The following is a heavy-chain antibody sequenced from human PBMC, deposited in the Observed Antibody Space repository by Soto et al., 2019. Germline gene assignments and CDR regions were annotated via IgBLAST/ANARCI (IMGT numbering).Heavy chain of an antibody. V-gene: IGHV1-2*02. CDR2: TSPRTGGA. D-gene: IGHD3-10*01. Sequence: GXSVKVSCKTSGYSFTAYYMHWLRQAPGHGLEWLGWTSPRTGGAKYSHKFQGRVSMTRNTSITTAYMELTGLSTDDTAVYYCARSTGSYSKWFDSWGQGTLVTVSS. CDR3: ARSTGSYSKWFDS. CDR1: GYSFTAYY. J-gene: IGHJ5*01.